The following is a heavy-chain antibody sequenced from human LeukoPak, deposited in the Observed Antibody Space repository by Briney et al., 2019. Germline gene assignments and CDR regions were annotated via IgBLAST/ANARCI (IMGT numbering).Heavy chain of an antibody. Sequence: GGSLRLSCAASGLSFNSCGMHWVRQAPGKGLEWVAVTSSDGSNKYYADSVKGRFTISRDNSKNTLSLQMNSLRTEDTAVFYCAKGSGGSGSFYNHFDCWGQGTLVTVSS. CDR2: TSSDGSNK. V-gene: IGHV3-30*18. CDR1: GLSFNSCG. CDR3: AKGSGGSGSFYNHFDC. D-gene: IGHD3-10*01. J-gene: IGHJ4*02.